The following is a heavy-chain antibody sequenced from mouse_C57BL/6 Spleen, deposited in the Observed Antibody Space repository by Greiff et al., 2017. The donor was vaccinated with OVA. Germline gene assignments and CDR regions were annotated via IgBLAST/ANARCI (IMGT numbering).Heavy chain of an antibody. D-gene: IGHD3-2*02. CDR3: ARRSGTRYFDV. CDR2: ISSGSSTI. J-gene: IGHJ1*03. Sequence: EVMLVESGGGLVKPGGSLKLSCAASGFTFSDYGMHWVRQAPEKGLEWVAYISSGSSTIYYADTVKGRFTISRDNAKNTLFLQMTSLRSEDTAMYYCARRSGTRYFDVWGTGTTVTVSS. V-gene: IGHV5-17*01. CDR1: GFTFSDYG.